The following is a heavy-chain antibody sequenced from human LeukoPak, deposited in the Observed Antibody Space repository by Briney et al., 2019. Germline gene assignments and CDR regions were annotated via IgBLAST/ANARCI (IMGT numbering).Heavy chain of an antibody. CDR2: ISSSSSTT. CDR3: AREPSGWWELLGGGIDY. CDR1: GFTFSSYS. J-gene: IGHJ4*02. V-gene: IGHV3-48*01. D-gene: IGHD1-26*01. Sequence: GGSLRLSCAASGFTFSSYSMNWVRQAPGRGLEWVSYISSSSSTTYYADSVKGRFTISRDNAKNSLYLQMNSLRAEDTAVYYCAREPSGWWELLGGGIDYWGQGTLVTVSS.